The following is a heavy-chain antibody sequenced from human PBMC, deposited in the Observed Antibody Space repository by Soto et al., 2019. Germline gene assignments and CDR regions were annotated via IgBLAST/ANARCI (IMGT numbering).Heavy chain of an antibody. V-gene: IGHV3-23*01. J-gene: IGHJ3*01. D-gene: IGHD2-2*02. CDR1: GYPFGDYA. CDR3: AKDGIPYTGRDVAFDL. CDR2: IGPTEAHAP. Sequence: EVHLLESGGDLVQPGGTLILSCVASGYPFGDYAMRWVRQAPGKGLEWVSAIGPTEAHAPAYAASVKGRFTISRDNSRNILYPRLTNLIAEDTVVYYCAKDGIPYTGRDVAFDLWGQGTMVTVSS.